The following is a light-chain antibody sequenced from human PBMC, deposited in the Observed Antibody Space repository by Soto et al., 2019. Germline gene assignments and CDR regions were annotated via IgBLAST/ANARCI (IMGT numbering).Light chain of an antibody. CDR3: QHYKSYPWT. V-gene: IGKV1-5*01. CDR2: DAS. CDR1: QSISNW. Sequence: DIQMTQSPSTLSASVGDRVTITCRASQSISNWLAWYQRKPGKAPNLLIYDASSLESGVPSRFSGSRSGTEFTLTISSLQPDDFATYYCQHYKSYPWTFGQGTKVDI. J-gene: IGKJ1*01.